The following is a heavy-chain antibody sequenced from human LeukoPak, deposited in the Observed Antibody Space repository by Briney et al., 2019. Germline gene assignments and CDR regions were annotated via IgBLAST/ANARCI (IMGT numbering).Heavy chain of an antibody. Sequence: ASVKVSCKASGYTFTGYYMHWVRQAPGQGLEWMGWINPNSGGTNYAQKFQGRVTMTRDTSISTAYMELSRLRSDDTAVYYCARDDITIFGVVIASNYYYGMDVWGQGTTVTVSS. CDR3: ARDDITIFGVVIASNYYYGMDV. CDR2: INPNSGGT. J-gene: IGHJ6*02. V-gene: IGHV1-2*02. CDR1: GYTFTGYY. D-gene: IGHD3-3*01.